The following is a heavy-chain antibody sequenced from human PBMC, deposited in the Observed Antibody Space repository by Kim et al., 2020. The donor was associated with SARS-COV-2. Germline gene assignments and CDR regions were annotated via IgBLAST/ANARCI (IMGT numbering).Heavy chain of an antibody. J-gene: IGHJ5*02. Sequence: SETLSLTCTVSGGSISSSSYYWGWIRQPPGKGLEWIGSIYYSGSTYYNPSLKSRVTISVDTSKNQFSLKLSSVTAADTAVYYCARHGYYGSGSYRYNWFDPWGQGTLVTVSS. CDR3: ARHGYYGSGSYRYNWFDP. V-gene: IGHV4-39*01. CDR1: GGSISSSSYY. D-gene: IGHD3-10*01. CDR2: IYYSGST.